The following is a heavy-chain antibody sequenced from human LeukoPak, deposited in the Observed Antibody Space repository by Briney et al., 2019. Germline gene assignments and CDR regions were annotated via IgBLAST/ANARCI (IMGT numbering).Heavy chain of an antibody. D-gene: IGHD4-17*01. CDR1: GGSFSDYY. V-gene: IGHV4-59*01. CDR3: ARDVVTVTKGFDI. J-gene: IGHJ3*02. Sequence: SETLSLTCAVYGGSFSDYYWTWIRQPPGKGLEWIGYISYIGSTNYNPSLKSRVTISIDTSKNQFSLKLSSVTAADTAVYYCARDVVTVTKGFDIWGQGTMVSVSS. CDR2: ISYIGST.